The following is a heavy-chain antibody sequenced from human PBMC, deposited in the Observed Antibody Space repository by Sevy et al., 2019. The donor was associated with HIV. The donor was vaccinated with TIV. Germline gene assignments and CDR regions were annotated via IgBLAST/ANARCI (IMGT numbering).Heavy chain of an antibody. CDR1: GFTFSSYA. V-gene: IGHV3-23*01. CDR3: ATRYGDYFPYFDY. CDR2: ISGSGGST. J-gene: IGHJ4*02. D-gene: IGHD4-17*01. Sequence: GGSLRLSCAASGFTFSSYAMSWVRQAPGKGLEWASAISGSGGSTYYADSVKGRFTISRDNSKNTLYLQMNSLRAEDTAVYYCATRYGDYFPYFDYWGQGTLVTVSS.